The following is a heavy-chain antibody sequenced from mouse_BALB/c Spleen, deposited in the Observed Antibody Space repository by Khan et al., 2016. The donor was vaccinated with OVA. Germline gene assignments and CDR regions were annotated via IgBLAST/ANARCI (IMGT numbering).Heavy chain of an antibody. CDR2: ISSGGSYT. CDR3: ARLAYYYDSEGFAY. J-gene: IGHJ3*01. D-gene: IGHD1-1*01. V-gene: IGHV5-6*01. Sequence: EVKLLESGGDLVKPEGSLKLSCAASGFTFSTYGMSWVRQTPDKRLEWVATISSGGSYTYYPDSVQGRFTISRDNAKNTLYLQMSSLKSEDTAMFYCARLAYYYDSEGFAYWGQGTLVTGSA. CDR1: GFTFSTYG.